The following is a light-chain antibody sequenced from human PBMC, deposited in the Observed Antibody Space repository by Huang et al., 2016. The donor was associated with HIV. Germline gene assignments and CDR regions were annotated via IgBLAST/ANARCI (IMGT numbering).Light chain of an antibody. Sequence: EVVLTQSPGTLSLSPGERATLSCRASQSVRDSYTSWYQHKPGQAPRLLLYGTFRRAAGIPDRFSGSGSGTDFTLTISRLDPEDSVVYYCQHYGSAFGQGTKVEIK. CDR3: QHYGSA. CDR2: GTF. J-gene: IGKJ1*01. V-gene: IGKV3-20*01. CDR1: QSVRDSY.